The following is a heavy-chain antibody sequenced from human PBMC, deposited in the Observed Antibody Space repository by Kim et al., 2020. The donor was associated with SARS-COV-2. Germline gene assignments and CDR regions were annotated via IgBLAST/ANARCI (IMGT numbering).Heavy chain of an antibody. D-gene: IGHD3-10*01. J-gene: IGHJ5*02. CDR1: GYSFTSYW. CDR2: IYPGDSDT. Sequence: GESLKISCKGSGYSFTSYWIGWVRQMPGKGLEWMGIIYPGDSDTRYSPSFQGQVTISAYKSISTAYLQWSSLKASDTAMYYCARGVGGFEMATIPGGWFDPWGQGTLVTVSS. CDR3: ARGVGGFEMATIPGGWFDP. V-gene: IGHV5-51*01.